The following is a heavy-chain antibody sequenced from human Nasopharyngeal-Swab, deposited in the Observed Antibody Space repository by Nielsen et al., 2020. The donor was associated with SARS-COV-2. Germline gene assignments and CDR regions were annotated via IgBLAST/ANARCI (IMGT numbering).Heavy chain of an antibody. CDR1: GFSFSTYW. Sequence: GGSLRLSCAASGFSFSTYWMHWVRHTPGKGLVWVSRLKTDGSDTMYADSVKGRFTISRDNAKNTMYLQMNSLREEDTALYYCARDTSASGAYYFDFWGRGTRVTVSS. V-gene: IGHV3-74*03. D-gene: IGHD3-16*01. J-gene: IGHJ4*02. CDR2: LKTDGSDT. CDR3: ARDTSASGAYYFDF.